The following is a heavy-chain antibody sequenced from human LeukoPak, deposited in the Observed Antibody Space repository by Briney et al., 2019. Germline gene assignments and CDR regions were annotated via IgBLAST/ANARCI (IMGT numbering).Heavy chain of an antibody. Sequence: SVKLSCNASGYTFTSYGISWVRQAPGQGLEEMGWISAYNGNTKYAQKLQGRVNMNTDTSTSTAYMELRSLRSDVTAVYYCARDRTIFGVVIIAGYWGQGTLVTVSS. CDR2: ISAYNGNT. V-gene: IGHV1-18*01. J-gene: IGHJ4*02. CDR3: ARDRTIFGVVIIAGY. D-gene: IGHD3-3*01. CDR1: GYTFTSYG.